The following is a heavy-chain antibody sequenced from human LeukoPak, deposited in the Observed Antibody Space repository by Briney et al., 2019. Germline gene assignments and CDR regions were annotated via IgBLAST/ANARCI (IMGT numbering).Heavy chain of an antibody. V-gene: IGHV3-23*01. CDR3: AKGLTIFGVVIPGDAFDI. CDR2: ISGSGGST. CDR1: GFTFSSYA. J-gene: IGHJ3*02. D-gene: IGHD3-3*01. Sequence: GGSLGLSCAASGFTFSSYAMHWVRQAPGKGLEWVSAISGSGGSTYYADSVKGRFTISRDNSKNTLYLQMNSLRAEDTAVYYCAKGLTIFGVVIPGDAFDIWGQGTMVTVSS.